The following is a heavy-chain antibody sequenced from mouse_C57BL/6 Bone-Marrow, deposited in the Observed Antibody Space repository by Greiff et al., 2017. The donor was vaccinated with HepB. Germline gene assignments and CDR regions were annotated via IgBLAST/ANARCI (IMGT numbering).Heavy chain of an antibody. J-gene: IGHJ4*01. CDR2: IHPNSGST. V-gene: IGHV1-64*01. D-gene: IGHD2-10*01. CDR3: ARASYGEDYAMDY. CDR1: GYTFTSYW. Sequence: QVQLQQPGAELVKPGASVKLSCKASGYTFTSYWMHWVKQRPGQGLEWIGMIHPNSGSTNYNEKFKSKATLTVDKSSSTAYMQLSSLTSEDSAVYYCARASYGEDYAMDYWGKGTSVTVSS.